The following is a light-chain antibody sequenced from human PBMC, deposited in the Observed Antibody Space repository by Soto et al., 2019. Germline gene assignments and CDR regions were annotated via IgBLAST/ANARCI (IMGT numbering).Light chain of an antibody. J-gene: IGKJ2*01. V-gene: IGKV3-15*01. CDR3: LQYHVWYT. Sequence: EIVMTQSPATLSVSPGERAILSCRASQSVSINLAWFQQKPGQAPRLLIYGASTRATGIPARFSGSGSGTEFTLTISSLQSEDFAVYYCLQYHVWYTFGQGTEVEIK. CDR1: QSVSIN. CDR2: GAS.